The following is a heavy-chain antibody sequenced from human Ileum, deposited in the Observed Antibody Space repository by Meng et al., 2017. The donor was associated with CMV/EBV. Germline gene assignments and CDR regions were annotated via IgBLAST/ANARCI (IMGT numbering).Heavy chain of an antibody. J-gene: IGHJ4*02. CDR1: GCSISTYY. D-gene: IGHD6-6*01. Sequence: GSLRLSCTVSGCSISTYYWTWMRQPPGKELEWIGYVHSGGGTNYNPSLRSRVSMSTDTSRDEISLGLTSVTAADTAIYYCVRAYSDSYRIDYWGQGTLGT. CDR3: VRAYSDSYRIDY. V-gene: IGHV4-59*01. CDR2: VHSGGGT.